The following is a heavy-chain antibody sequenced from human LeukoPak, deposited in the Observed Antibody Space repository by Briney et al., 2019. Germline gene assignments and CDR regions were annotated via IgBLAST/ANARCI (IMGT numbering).Heavy chain of an antibody. D-gene: IGHD6-13*01. CDR1: GGSFSGYY. V-gene: IGHV4-34*01. Sequence: SETLSLTCAVYGGSFSGYYWSWIRQPPGKGLEWIGEINHSGSTNYNPSLKRRVTISVDTSKNQFSLKLSSVTAADTAVYYCARFGVAAAYDYWGQGTLVTVSS. J-gene: IGHJ4*02. CDR2: INHSGST. CDR3: ARFGVAAAYDY.